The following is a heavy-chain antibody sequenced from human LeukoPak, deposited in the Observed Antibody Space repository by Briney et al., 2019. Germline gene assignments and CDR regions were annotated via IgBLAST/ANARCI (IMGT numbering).Heavy chain of an antibody. CDR2: ISISGSNR. J-gene: IGHJ4*02. CDR3: ANEIRPNDY. V-gene: IGHV3-23*01. CDR1: AFDFSSHA. D-gene: IGHD3-10*01. Sequence: PGGSLRLSCAASAFDFSSHAMTWVRQAPGKGLEWVSAISISGSNRYYADSVKGRFTISRDNSKNTLYLQMDSLRAEDTAVYYCANEIRPNDYWGQGTLVTVSS.